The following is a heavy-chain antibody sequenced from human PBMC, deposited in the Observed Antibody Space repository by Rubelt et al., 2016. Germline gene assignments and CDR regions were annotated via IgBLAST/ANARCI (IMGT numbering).Heavy chain of an antibody. V-gene: IGHV3-33*01. Sequence: YDGSNKYYADSVKGRFTISRDNAKNSLYLQMNSLRAEDTAVYYCARDHFDYWGQGTLVTVSS. J-gene: IGHJ4*02. CDR2: YDGSNK. CDR3: ARDHFDY.